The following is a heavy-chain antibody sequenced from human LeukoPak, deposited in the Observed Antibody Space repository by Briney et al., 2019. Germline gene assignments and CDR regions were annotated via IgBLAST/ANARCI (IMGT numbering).Heavy chain of an antibody. D-gene: IGHD6-19*01. CDR1: GFTFSSYT. Sequence: PGGSLRLSCAASGFTFSSYTMIWVRQAPGKGLEWLSTITVGRGNTYYADSVQGRFTISRDNSKNMFHLQMNSLRAEDTAVYYCAKSRSVAGTIFDYWGQGTLVTVSS. CDR2: ITVGRGNT. CDR3: AKSRSVAGTIFDY. V-gene: IGHV3-23*01. J-gene: IGHJ4*02.